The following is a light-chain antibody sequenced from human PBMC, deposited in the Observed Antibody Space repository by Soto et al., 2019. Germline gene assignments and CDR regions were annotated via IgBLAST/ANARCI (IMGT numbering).Light chain of an antibody. CDR1: SSNIGAGYD. CDR3: QSYDSSLSVV. CDR2: GNS. Sequence: QSVLTQPPSVSGAPGQRVTISCTGSSSNIGAGYDVHWYQQLPGTDPKLLIYGNSNRPSGVPDRFSGSKSGTSASLAITGLQAEDEAEYYCQSYDSSLSVVFGGGTKVTVL. V-gene: IGLV1-40*01. J-gene: IGLJ2*01.